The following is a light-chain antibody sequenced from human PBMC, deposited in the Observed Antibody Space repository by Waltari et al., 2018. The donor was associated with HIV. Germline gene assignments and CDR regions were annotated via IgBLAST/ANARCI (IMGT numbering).Light chain of an antibody. CDR2: KDN. Sequence: SYELTQPPSVSVSPGQTARITCSGDGLSKQYVYWYQQKPGQASVFVIYKDNERPAGIPERFSCSTSGTTVTLTISGVRAEDEGDYYCQSVDSSETCMLFGGGTKLTVL. CDR1: GLSKQY. J-gene: IGLJ2*01. V-gene: IGLV3-25*03. CDR3: QSVDSSETCML.